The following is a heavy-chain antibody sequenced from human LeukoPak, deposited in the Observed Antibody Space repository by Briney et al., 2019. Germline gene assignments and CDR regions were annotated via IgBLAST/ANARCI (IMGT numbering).Heavy chain of an antibody. Sequence: SQTLSLTCAISGDSVSSNSAACSWVRQSPSRGLEWLVRTYYRSTWFTAFAVSVKSRITINPDTSKNQFSLQLTSVTPEDTAVYYCAREESGFDYWGQGTLVTVSS. J-gene: IGHJ4*02. CDR1: GDSVSSNSAA. V-gene: IGHV6-1*01. CDR3: AREESGFDY. CDR2: TYYRSTWFT. D-gene: IGHD1-26*01.